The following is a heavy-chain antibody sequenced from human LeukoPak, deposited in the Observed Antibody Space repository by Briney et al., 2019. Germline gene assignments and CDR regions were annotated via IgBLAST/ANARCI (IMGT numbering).Heavy chain of an antibody. J-gene: IGHJ5*02. V-gene: IGHV1-69*05. Sequence: SVKVSCKASGGTFSSYAISWVRQAPGQGLEWMGRIVPIFGTANYAQKFQGRVTITTDESTSTAYMELSSLRSEDTAVYYCARDMVAAVESYNWFDPWGQGTLVTVSS. CDR2: IVPIFGTA. D-gene: IGHD2-15*01. CDR3: ARDMVAAVESYNWFDP. CDR1: GGTFSSYA.